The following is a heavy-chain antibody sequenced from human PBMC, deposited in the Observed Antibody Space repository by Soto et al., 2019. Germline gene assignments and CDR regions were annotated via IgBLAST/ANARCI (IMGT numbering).Heavy chain of an antibody. D-gene: IGHD3-10*01. V-gene: IGHV4-59*01. CDR1: GGSISSYY. Sequence: PSETLSLTCTVSGGSISSYYWSWIRQPPGKGLEWIGYIYYSGSTNYNPSLKSRVTISVDTSKNQFSLKLSSVTAADTVVYYCARDGAGVRGVSSYYYGMDVWGQGTTVTVSS. J-gene: IGHJ6*02. CDR2: IYYSGST. CDR3: ARDGAGVRGVSSYYYGMDV.